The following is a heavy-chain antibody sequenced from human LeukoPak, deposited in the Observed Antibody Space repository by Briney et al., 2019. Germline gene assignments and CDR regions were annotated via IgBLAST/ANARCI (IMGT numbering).Heavy chain of an antibody. Sequence: VGSLRLSCAASGFTFNGYGMHWVRQAPGKGLDWVSAISGRDGSTYYADSVKGRLTISRDNSKNTLYLQMNSLRAEDTAVYYCARGVRVSFDIWGQGTMVTVSS. CDR1: GFTFNGYG. CDR2: ISGRDGST. D-gene: IGHD6-13*01. CDR3: ARGVRVSFDI. V-gene: IGHV3-23*01. J-gene: IGHJ3*02.